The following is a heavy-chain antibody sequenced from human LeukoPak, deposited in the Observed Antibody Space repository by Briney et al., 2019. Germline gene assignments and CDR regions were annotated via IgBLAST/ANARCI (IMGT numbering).Heavy chain of an antibody. D-gene: IGHD4-11*01. CDR3: ARDFTVIPYYFDY. CDR2: VNSDGSST. CDR1: GFTFSSYW. J-gene: IGHJ4*02. V-gene: IGHV3-74*01. Sequence: PGGSLRLSCAASGFTFSSYWMHWVRQAPGKGLVWVSRVNSDGSSTSYADSVKGRFTISRDNAKNTLYLQMNSLRAEDTAVYYCARDFTVIPYYFDYWGQGTLVTVSS.